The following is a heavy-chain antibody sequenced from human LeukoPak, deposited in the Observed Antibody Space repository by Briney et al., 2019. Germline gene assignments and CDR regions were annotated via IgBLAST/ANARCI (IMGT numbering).Heavy chain of an antibody. J-gene: IGHJ4*02. CDR3: AREVVGATSGDY. Sequence: GGSLRLSCAASGFTFSSYSMNWVRQAPGKGLEWVSSNSRSSSYIYYADSVKGRFTISRDNAKNSLYLQMNNLRAEDTAMYYCAREVVGATSGDYWGQGTLVTVSS. CDR2: NSRSSSYI. D-gene: IGHD1-26*01. CDR1: GFTFSSYS. V-gene: IGHV3-21*01.